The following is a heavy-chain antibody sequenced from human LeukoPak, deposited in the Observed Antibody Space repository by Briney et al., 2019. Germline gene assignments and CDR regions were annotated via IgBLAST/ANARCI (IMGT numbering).Heavy chain of an antibody. CDR1: GFTFSSYA. CDR2: ISGSGGST. D-gene: IGHD1-26*01. CDR3: ARRSGSYRGIDY. Sequence: GGSLRLSCAASGFTFSSYAMSWVRQAPGKGLEWVSAISGSGGSTYYADSVKGRFTISRDNAKNSLYLQMNSLRAEDTAVYYRARRSGSYRGIDYWGQGTLVTVSS. V-gene: IGHV3-23*01. J-gene: IGHJ4*02.